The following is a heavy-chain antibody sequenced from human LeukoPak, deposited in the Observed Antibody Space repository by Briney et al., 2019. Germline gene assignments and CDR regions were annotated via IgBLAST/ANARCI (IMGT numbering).Heavy chain of an antibody. J-gene: IGHJ4*02. D-gene: IGHD5-18*01. Sequence: GGSLRLSCAASGFTFSSYWMSWVRQAPGKGLEWVANIKQDGSEKYYVDSVKGRFTISRDNAKNSLYLQMNSLRADDTAVYYSARTYGNSYGYGLYYCGQGTLVTVSS. CDR2: IKQDGSEK. CDR3: ARTYGNSYGYGLYY. V-gene: IGHV3-7*01. CDR1: GFTFSSYW.